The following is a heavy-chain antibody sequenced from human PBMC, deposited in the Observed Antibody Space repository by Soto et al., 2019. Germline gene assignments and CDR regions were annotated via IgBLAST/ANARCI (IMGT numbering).Heavy chain of an antibody. CDR1: GGSISTGGYY. CDR3: ARGLSVTLFDN. J-gene: IGHJ4*02. CDR2: IYYSGRT. Sequence: QVQLQESGPGLVKPSQTLSLTCTVSGGSISTGGYYWTWIRQHPGKGLEWIGYIYYSGRTYYNPSLKSRVTISVDTSKNQFSLKLSSVTAADTAVYYCARGLSVTLFDNWSQGTLVTVSS. V-gene: IGHV4-31*03. D-gene: IGHD4-17*01.